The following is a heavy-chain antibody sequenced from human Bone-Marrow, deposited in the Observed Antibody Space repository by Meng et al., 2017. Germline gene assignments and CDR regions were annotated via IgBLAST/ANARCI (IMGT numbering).Heavy chain of an antibody. CDR1: GGPFSSYA. D-gene: IGHD2-15*01. CDR2: IIPIFGTA. V-gene: IGHV1-69*01. J-gene: IGHJ4*02. CDR3: AREYCSGGSCYSYFDY. Sequence: VRRVQSGGEGKKPGSSVKGSCKASGGPFSSYAISWVRQAPGQGLEWMGGIIPIFGTANYAQKFQGRVTITADESTSTAYMELSSLRSEDTAVYYCAREYCSGGSCYSYFDYWGQGTLVTVSS.